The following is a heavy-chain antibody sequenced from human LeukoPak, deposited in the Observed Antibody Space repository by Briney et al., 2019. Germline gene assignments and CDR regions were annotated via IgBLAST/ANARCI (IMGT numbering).Heavy chain of an antibody. D-gene: IGHD1-14*01. CDR3: ARRFRTGGNIHHDAYDV. Sequence: PSETLSLTCTVSGGSISDYFWGWIRQPPGKGLDWIGHIYSAGSPTCSPSLMSRESISVDSSKNQFSLELTSVTAADTAVYYCARRFRTGGNIHHDAYDVWGQGTVATVSS. J-gene: IGHJ3*01. V-gene: IGHV4-4*09. CDR1: GGSISDYF. CDR2: IYSAGSP.